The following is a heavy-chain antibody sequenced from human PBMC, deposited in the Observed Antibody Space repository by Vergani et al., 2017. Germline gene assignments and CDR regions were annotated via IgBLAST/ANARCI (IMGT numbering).Heavy chain of an antibody. CDR3: ARVRWSSSSVNWFDP. Sequence: QVQLVQSGAEVKKPGASVKVSCKASGYTFTGYYMHWVRQAPGQGLEWMGWINPNSGGTNYAQKFQGRVTMTRDTSISTAYMELSRLRSMTAADTAVYYCARVRWSSSSVNWFDPWGQGTLVTVSS. V-gene: IGHV1-2*02. D-gene: IGHD6-6*01. CDR1: GYTFTGYY. J-gene: IGHJ5*02. CDR2: INPNSGGT.